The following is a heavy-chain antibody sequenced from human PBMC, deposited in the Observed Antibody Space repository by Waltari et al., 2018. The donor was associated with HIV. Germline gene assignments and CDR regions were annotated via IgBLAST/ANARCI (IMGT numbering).Heavy chain of an antibody. J-gene: IGHJ4*02. V-gene: IGHV3-74*01. CDR3: TRETAAAGTILFDY. D-gene: IGHD6-13*01. CDR1: GFPFRSYW. Sequence: EVQLVESGGGLVQPGGSLRLSCAASGFPFRSYWLHWFRQAPGKGLVWVSRIKSDGSSTIYADSVKGRFTTSRDNAKNTLYLQMSSLRAEDAAVYYCTRETAAAGTILFDYWGQGTLVTVSS. CDR2: IKSDGSST.